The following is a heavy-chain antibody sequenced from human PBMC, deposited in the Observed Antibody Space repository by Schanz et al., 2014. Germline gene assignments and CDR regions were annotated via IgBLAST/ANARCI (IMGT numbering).Heavy chain of an antibody. Sequence: EVQLVESGGGLVQPGGSLRLSCAASGFTFSSYWMHWVRQAPGKGLVWVSRIQSDGSITTYADSVKGRFAISRDNAKNTLYLQMNSLRTEDTAVYYCARDPPGIAAAGSGYSWGQGTLVTVSS. CDR2: IQSDGSIT. J-gene: IGHJ5*02. V-gene: IGHV3-74*01. CDR3: ARDPPGIAAAGSGYS. CDR1: GFTFSSYW. D-gene: IGHD6-13*01.